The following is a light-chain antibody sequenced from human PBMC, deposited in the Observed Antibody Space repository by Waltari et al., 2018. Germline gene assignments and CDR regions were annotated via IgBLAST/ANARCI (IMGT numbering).Light chain of an antibody. J-gene: IGKJ3*01. CDR2: WAS. V-gene: IGKV4-1*01. CDR1: QSVFYPSTNNIY. Sequence: IEVTQSPDSLAVSLGERATLNCKASQSVFYPSTNNIYLSWYQQKPGQPPKRLISWASTQESGVPDRLSGSASGTDFTLTINSLQAEDVAIYYCTQYFTIPSFGPGTQV. CDR3: TQYFTIPS.